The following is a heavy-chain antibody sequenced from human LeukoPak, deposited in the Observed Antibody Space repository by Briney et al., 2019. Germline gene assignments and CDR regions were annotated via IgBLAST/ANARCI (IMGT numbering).Heavy chain of an antibody. CDR3: ARGLDH. CDR1: GASISSGNYH. CDR2: IYASGTT. J-gene: IGHJ4*02. Sequence: SETLSLTCTVSGASISSGNYHWSWIRQPAGAGLEWIGRIYASGTTNYNPSLKSRLTISIDASKNHFSLELNSVTAADTAVYYCARGLDHWGQGALVTVSS. V-gene: IGHV4-61*02.